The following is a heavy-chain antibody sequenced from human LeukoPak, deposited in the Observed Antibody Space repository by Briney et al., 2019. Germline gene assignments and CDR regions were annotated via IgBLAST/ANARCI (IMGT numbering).Heavy chain of an antibody. CDR2: IIPIFGTA. V-gene: IGHV1-69*05. Sequence: SVKVSCKASGGTFSSYAISWVRQAPGQGLEWMGRIIPIFGTANYAQKFQGRVTITTDESTSTAYMELSSLRSEDTAVYYCARAGLTYYYDSSGYYYEYWGQGTLLTVSS. J-gene: IGHJ4*02. CDR3: ARAGLTYYYDSSGYYYEY. CDR1: GGTFSSYA. D-gene: IGHD3-22*01.